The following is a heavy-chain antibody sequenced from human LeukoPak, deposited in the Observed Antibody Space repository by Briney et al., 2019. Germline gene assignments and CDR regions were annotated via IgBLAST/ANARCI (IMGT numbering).Heavy chain of an antibody. CDR1: GGSISSYY. J-gene: IGHJ4*02. CDR2: IYYSGST. D-gene: IGHD6-19*01. CDR3: ARGPPGIAVAGTKTPLYYFDY. V-gene: IGHV4-59*01. Sequence: SETLSLTCTVSGGSISSYYWSWIRQPPGKGLEWIGYIYYSGSTNYNPSLKSRVTISVDTSKNQFSLKLSSVTAADTAVYYCARGPPGIAVAGTKTPLYYFDYWGQGTLVTASS.